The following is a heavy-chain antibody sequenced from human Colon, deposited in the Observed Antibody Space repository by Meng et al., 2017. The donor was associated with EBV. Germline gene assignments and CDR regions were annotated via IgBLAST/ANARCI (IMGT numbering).Heavy chain of an antibody. V-gene: IGHV4-34*01. CDR3: ARTFGYCSNNNCPRTLGY. CDR1: GGSLSGYY. D-gene: IGHD2-2*03. J-gene: IGHJ4*02. CDR2: INHSGSA. Sequence: HVQLQQWGSGLLRPAVPLFLTCGVSGGSLSGYYWSWIRPFPGRSLEFIGDINHSGSANYNPSLRSRVTISVDTSKNQIFLNLHSVTAADTAVYHCARTFGYCSNNNCPRTLGYWGQGTLVTVSS.